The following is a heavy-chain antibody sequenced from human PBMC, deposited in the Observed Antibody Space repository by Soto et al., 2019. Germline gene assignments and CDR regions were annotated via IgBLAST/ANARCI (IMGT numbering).Heavy chain of an antibody. V-gene: IGHV1-18*01. J-gene: IGHJ4*01. CDR1: GYPFTSYG. D-gene: IGHD3-10*01. CDR3: ARSLGLSGSSPVDY. Sequence: ASVKVSFKSSGYPFTSYGISLVRQAPGQGLEWIGWISAYNGNTNYSQKLQVRVTMTTHTSTSTAYMEVRSLRSDDTAVYYCARSLGLSGSSPVDYWGHGTMVTVSS. CDR2: ISAYNGNT.